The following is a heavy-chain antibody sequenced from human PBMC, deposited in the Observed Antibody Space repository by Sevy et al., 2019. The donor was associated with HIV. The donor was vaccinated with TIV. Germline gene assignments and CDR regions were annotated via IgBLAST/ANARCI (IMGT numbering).Heavy chain of an antibody. V-gene: IGHV3-30-3*01. CDR1: GFTFSDYS. CDR3: ALERLSSNVAAYFQN. D-gene: IGHD1-1*01. J-gene: IGHJ1*01. Sequence: GGSLRLSCAASGFTFSDYSMHWVRQAPGKGLEWVATISYDGSNKHYADSVKGRFTLSRDNSKNSLFLQMNSLRAEDTAVYYCALERLSSNVAAYFQNWGQGTLVTVSS. CDR2: ISYDGSNK.